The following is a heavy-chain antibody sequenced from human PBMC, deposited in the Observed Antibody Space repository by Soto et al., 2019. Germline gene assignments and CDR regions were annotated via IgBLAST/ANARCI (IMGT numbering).Heavy chain of an antibody. CDR3: ARDRYIVATSYYYYGMDV. V-gene: IGHV1-69*13. D-gene: IGHD5-12*01. CDR1: GGTFSSYA. CDR2: IIPIFGTA. J-gene: IGHJ6*02. Sequence: SVKVSCKASGGTFSSYAISWVRQAPGQGLEWMGGIIPIFGTANHAQKFQGRVTITADESTSTAYMELSSLRSEDTAVYYCARDRYIVATSYYYYGMDVWGQGTTVTVSS.